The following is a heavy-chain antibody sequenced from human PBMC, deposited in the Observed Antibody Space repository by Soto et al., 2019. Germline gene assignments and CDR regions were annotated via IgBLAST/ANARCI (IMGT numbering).Heavy chain of an antibody. CDR1: GGSISSGDYY. J-gene: IGHJ5*02. CDR3: ARELIVVVPAALFGPLNWFDP. CDR2: IYYSGST. D-gene: IGHD2-2*01. Sequence: SETLSLTCTVSGGSISSGDYYWSWIRQPPGKGLEWIGYIYYSGSTYYNPSLKSRVTISVDTSKNQFSLKLSSVTAADTAVYYCARELIVVVPAALFGPLNWFDPWGQGTLVTVS. V-gene: IGHV4-30-4*01.